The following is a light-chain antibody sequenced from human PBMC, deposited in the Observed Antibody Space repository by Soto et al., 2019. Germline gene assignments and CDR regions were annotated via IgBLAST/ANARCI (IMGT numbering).Light chain of an antibody. CDR3: SSYAGSNNPFV. J-gene: IGLJ1*01. CDR2: EVS. Sequence: QSVLTQPPSASGSPGQSVTTSCTGTSSDVGGYNYVSWYQQHPGKAPKLMIYEVSKRPSGVPDRFSGSESGNTASLTVSGLQAEDEADYYCSSYAGSNNPFVFGTGTKVTVL. CDR1: SSDVGGYNY. V-gene: IGLV2-8*01.